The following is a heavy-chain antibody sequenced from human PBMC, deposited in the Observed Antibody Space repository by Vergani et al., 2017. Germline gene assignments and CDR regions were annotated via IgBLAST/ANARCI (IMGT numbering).Heavy chain of an antibody. V-gene: IGHV4-4*02. D-gene: IGHD6-19*01. CDR2: IYHSGST. Sequence: QVQLQESGPGLVKPSGTLSLTCAVSGGSISSSNWWSWVRQPPGKGLEWIGEIYHSGSTNYNPSLKGRVTISVGPAKNQFSLNRSSVTAADTAVSFCATHGGLHSSGWYVPAQVGYWGQGTLVTVSS. CDR1: GGSISSSNW. J-gene: IGHJ4*02. CDR3: ATHGGLHSSGWYVPAQVGY.